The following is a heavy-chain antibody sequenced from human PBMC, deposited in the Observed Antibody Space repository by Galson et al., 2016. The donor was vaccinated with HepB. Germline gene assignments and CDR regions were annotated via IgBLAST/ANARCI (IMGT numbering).Heavy chain of an antibody. CDR2: VGTTGDT. Sequence: SLRLSCAASGFTFSGYDMHWVRQPPGKGLEWVAVVGTTGDTNYVGSVKGRFTISRDNDKNSLYLQMNSLRGGDTAIYYCVRNGGWPTGHDGFDVWGQGTMVAVSS. V-gene: IGHV3-13*01. CDR1: GFTFSGYD. J-gene: IGHJ3*01. CDR3: VRNGGWPTGHDGFDV. D-gene: IGHD3-16*01.